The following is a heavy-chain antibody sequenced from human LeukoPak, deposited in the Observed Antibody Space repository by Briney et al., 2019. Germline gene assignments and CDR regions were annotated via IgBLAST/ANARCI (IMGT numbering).Heavy chain of an antibody. CDR3: AKNAAPRGGYYFDY. CDR1: GFTFSSYA. CDR2: IWYDGSNK. D-gene: IGHD6-6*01. J-gene: IGHJ4*02. V-gene: IGHV3-33*06. Sequence: GSLRLSCVASGFTFSSYAMNWVRQAPGKGLEWVAVIWYDGSNKYYADSVKGRFTISRDNSKNTLYLQMNSLRAEDTAVYYCAKNAAPRGGYYFDYWGQGTLVTVSS.